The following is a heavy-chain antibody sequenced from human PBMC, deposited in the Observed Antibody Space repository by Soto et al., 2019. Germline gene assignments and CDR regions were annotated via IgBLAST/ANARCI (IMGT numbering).Heavy chain of an antibody. V-gene: IGHV4-38-2*01. CDR3: VRDSSGHYYPY. D-gene: IGHD3-22*01. J-gene: IGHJ4*02. Sequence: LSLTCAVSSYSISSGYYWGWIRQPPGKGLEWIGSIYHSGSTNYNPSLKSRVTISVDTSKNQFSLKLSSVTAADTAVYYCVRDSSGHYYPYWGQGILVTVSS. CDR1: SYSISSGYY. CDR2: IYHSGST.